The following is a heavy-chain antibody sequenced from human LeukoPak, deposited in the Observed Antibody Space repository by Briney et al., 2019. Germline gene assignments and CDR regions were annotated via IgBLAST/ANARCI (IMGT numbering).Heavy chain of an antibody. D-gene: IGHD5-24*01. J-gene: IGHJ3*02. CDR3: AKDSGVGMATTFSILDI. Sequence: GGSLRLSCAASGFTFSTYGMHWVRQAPGKGLEWVAFIRFDGTNKYYADSVKGRFTISRDNSKNTLYLQMNSLRAEDTAVYYCAKDSGVGMATTFSILDIWGQGTMVTVSS. V-gene: IGHV3-30*02. CDR1: GFTFSTYG. CDR2: IRFDGTNK.